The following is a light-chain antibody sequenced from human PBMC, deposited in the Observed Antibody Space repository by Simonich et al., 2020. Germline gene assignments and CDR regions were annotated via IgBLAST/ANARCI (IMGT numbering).Light chain of an antibody. V-gene: IGKV3-20*01. J-gene: IGKJ3*01. Sequence: EIVLTQSPGTLSLSQGERATLSCRASQSVSSNYLTWYQQKPGLAPRLLIYAASRRATGIPARVSGSGSGTDFTLTISRLEPEDFAVYYCQQYGSSPEFTFGPGTKVDIK. CDR1: QSVSSNY. CDR3: QQYGSSPEFT. CDR2: AAS.